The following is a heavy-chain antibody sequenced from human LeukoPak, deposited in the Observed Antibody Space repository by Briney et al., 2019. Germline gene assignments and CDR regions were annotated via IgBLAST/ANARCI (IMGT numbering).Heavy chain of an antibody. CDR2: IYSGGRT. CDR1: GFTVSSNY. Sequence: GGSLRLSCAASGFTVSSNYMSWVRQAPGKGLEWVSVIYSGGRTYYADSVKGRFTISRDNSKNTLYLLMNSLRAEDTAVYYCAREHMSSPFDYWGQGTLVTVSS. D-gene: IGHD2-21*01. CDR3: AREHMSSPFDY. J-gene: IGHJ4*02. V-gene: IGHV3-53*05.